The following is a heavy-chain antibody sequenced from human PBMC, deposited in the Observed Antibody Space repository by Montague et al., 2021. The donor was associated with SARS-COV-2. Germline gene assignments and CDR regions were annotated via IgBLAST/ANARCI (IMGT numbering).Heavy chain of an antibody. D-gene: IGHD2-2*01. J-gene: IGHJ4*02. CDR3: ARIPVGSKYYFDF. V-gene: IGHV6-1*01. CDR2: TYYRSKWYN. CDR1: GDSVSSNIAT. Sequence: CAISGDSVSSNIATWNWIRQSPSRGLEWLGRTYYRSKWYNDYAESVKSRITIDPDTSKHQFSLHLNSVTPEDMAVYYCARIPVGSKYYFDFWGQGTLVTVSS.